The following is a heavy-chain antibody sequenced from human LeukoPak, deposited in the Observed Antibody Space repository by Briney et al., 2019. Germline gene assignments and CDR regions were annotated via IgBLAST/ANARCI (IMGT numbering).Heavy chain of an antibody. CDR3: ARGYCGSTSCFNFDY. CDR2: ISAHNGNT. D-gene: IGHD2-2*01. V-gene: IGHV1-18*01. CDR1: GYSFTSYG. Sequence: GASVKVSCKASGYSFTSYGISWVRQAPGRGLEWMGWISAHNGNTKYAQEVQGRVTMTTDTSTSTAYMELRSLRSGDTAVYYGARGYCGSTSCFNFDYWGLGTLVTVSS. J-gene: IGHJ4*02.